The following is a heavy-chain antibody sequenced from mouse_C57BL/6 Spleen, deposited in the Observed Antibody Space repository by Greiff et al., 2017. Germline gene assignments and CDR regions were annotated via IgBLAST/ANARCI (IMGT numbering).Heavy chain of an antibody. D-gene: IGHD3-3*01. V-gene: IGHV1-26*01. CDR2: INPNNGGT. CDR1: GYTFTDYY. J-gene: IGHJ4*01. Sequence: VQLQQSGPELVKPGASVKISCKASGYTFTDYYMNWVKQSHGKSLEWIGDINPNNGGTSYNQKFKGKATLTVDKSSSTAYMELRSLTSEDSAVYYCARRARGAMDYWGQGTSVTVSS. CDR3: ARRARGAMDY.